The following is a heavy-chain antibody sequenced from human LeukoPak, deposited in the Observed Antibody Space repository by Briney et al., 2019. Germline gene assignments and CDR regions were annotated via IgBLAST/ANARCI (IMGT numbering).Heavy chain of an antibody. J-gene: IGHJ4*02. CDR1: GGSFSGYY. CDR2: INHSGST. CDR3: ARGQAGLMVYAIRLEY. Sequence: SETLSLTCAVYGGSFSGYYWSWIRQPPGKGLEWIGEINHSGSTNYNPSLKSRVTISVDTSKNQFSLKLSSATAADTAVYYCARGQAGLMVYAIRLEYWGQGTLVTVSS. V-gene: IGHV4-34*01. D-gene: IGHD2-8*01.